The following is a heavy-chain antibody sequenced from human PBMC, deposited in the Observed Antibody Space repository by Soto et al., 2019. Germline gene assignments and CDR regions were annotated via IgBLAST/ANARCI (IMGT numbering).Heavy chain of an antibody. Sequence: SETLSLTYAVSGCSISSGGYSWSWIRQPPGKGLKRIGYIYHSGSTYYNPSLKSQGNISVDRSNNHFSLKLSSVTAADTAVYYCARTPDIWGQGTMVTVS. CDR1: GCSISSGGYS. J-gene: IGHJ3*02. V-gene: IGHV4-30-2*01. CDR2: IYHSGST. CDR3: ARTPDI.